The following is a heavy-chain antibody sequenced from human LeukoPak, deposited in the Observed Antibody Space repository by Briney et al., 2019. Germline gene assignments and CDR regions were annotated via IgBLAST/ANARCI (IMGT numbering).Heavy chain of an antibody. V-gene: IGHV3-7*05. J-gene: IGHJ4*02. Sequence: PGGSLRLSCAASGFTFSSYGMHWVRQAPGKGLEWVANINQDGSEKYYVDSVKGRFIISRDNVKKSLYLQMNSLRAEDTAVYFCVRDLDCWGQGTLVTVSS. CDR3: VRDLDC. CDR2: INQDGSEK. CDR1: GFTFSSYG.